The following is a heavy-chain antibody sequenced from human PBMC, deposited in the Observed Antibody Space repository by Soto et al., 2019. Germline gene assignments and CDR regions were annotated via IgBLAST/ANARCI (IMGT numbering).Heavy chain of an antibody. J-gene: IGHJ6*02. V-gene: IGHV3-53*02. CDR3: AKDLGPLRLLNYYFYGLDV. D-gene: IGHD2-15*01. Sequence: EVQLVETGGGVVQQGGSLTLSCNASGFSVSSTYMSWVRQAPGRGLEWVAVIESGGSAHYADSVKGRFTISRDDPKNIIYLQMHTLRAEDTAVYYCAKDLGPLRLLNYYFYGLDVWGQGTSVTVSS. CDR2: IESGGSA. CDR1: GFSVSSTY.